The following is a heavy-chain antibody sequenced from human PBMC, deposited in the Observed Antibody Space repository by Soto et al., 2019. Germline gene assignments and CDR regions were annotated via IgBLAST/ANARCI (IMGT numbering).Heavy chain of an antibody. Sequence: PLHWVRQAPGQRLEWMGWINAGNGNTKYSQKFQGRVTITRDTSASTAYMELSSLRSEDTAVYYCARGGSLYWYFDLWGRGTLVTVS. CDR2: INAGNGNT. CDR1: P. D-gene: IGHD1-26*01. V-gene: IGHV1-3*01. CDR3: ARGGSLYWYFDL. J-gene: IGHJ2*01.